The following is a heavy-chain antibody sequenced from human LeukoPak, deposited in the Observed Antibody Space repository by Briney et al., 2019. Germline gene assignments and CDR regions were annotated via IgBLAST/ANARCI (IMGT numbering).Heavy chain of an antibody. CDR2: IIPIFGIA. CDR3: ARDKGGPNRGTFDY. CDR1: GGTFSSYA. D-gene: IGHD3-10*01. J-gene: IGHJ4*02. V-gene: IGHV1-69*04. Sequence: SVKVSCKASGGTFSSYAISWVRQAPGQGLEWMGRIIPIFGIANYAQKFQGRVTITADKSTSTAYMELSSLRSEDTAVYYCARDKGGPNRGTFDYWGQGTLVTVSS.